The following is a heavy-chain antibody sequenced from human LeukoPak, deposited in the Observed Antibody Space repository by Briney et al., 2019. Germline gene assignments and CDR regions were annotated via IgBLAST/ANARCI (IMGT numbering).Heavy chain of an antibody. CDR2: MNPNTGNT. D-gene: IGHD3-3*01. V-gene: IGHV1-8*01. Sequence: ASVKVSCKASGNTFTSYDINWVRQATGQGLEWMGWMNPNTGNTGYAQKFQGRVTMTRNTSPSTAYMELSSLRSEDTAVYYCARDDFWSGYPFDYWGQGTLVTVSS. J-gene: IGHJ4*02. CDR1: GNTFTSYD. CDR3: ARDDFWSGYPFDY.